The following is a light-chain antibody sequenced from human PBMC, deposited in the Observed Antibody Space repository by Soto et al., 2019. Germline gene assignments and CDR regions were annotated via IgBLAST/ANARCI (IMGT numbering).Light chain of an antibody. CDR2: GAS. J-gene: IGKJ4*01. Sequence: EIVMTQSPATLSVSPGERSTLSCMASQSVSSKLAWYQQKPGQAPRLLIYGASTRATGIPARFSGSGSGTEFTLTISSLQSEDFAVYYCQQYNNWPPVTFGGGTKVEIK. V-gene: IGKV3-15*01. CDR3: QQYNNWPPVT. CDR1: QSVSSK.